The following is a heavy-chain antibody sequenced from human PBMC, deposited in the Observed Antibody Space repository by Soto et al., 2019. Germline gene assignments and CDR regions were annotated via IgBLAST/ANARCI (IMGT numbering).Heavy chain of an antibody. V-gene: IGHV3-30-3*01. D-gene: IGHD1-26*01. CDR3: AQWAGAFDY. CDR2: ISYDGSNK. Sequence: GGSLRLSCAASGFTFSSYAMHWVRQAPGKGLEWVAVISYDGSNKYYADSVKGRFTISRDNSKNTLYLQMNSLRAEDTAVYYCAQWAGAFDYWGQGTLVT. J-gene: IGHJ4*02. CDR1: GFTFSSYA.